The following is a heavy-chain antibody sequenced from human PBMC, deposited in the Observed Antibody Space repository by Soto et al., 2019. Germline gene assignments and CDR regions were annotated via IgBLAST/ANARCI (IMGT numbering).Heavy chain of an antibody. CDR1: GGSISSSNW. V-gene: IGHV4-4*02. Sequence: QVQLQESGPGLVKPSGTLSLTCAVSGGSISSSNWWSWVRQPPGKGLEWIGEIYHSGSTNYNPSLKSRVTISVXXSXNXYSLKLSSVTAADTAVYYCAREKDGAVAGPGTIFDPWGQGTLVTVSS. CDR3: AREKDGAVAGPGTIFDP. CDR2: IYHSGST. J-gene: IGHJ5*02. D-gene: IGHD6-19*01.